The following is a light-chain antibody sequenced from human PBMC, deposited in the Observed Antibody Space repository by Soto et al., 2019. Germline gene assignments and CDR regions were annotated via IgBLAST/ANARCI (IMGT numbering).Light chain of an antibody. V-gene: IGKV1-13*02. CDR2: DAS. CDR3: QQFNTKPLT. CDR1: PGIGTA. J-gene: IGKJ4*01. Sequence: IQLTQSPSTLSASVGDRVTITCRASPGIGTALAWYHQSPGNSPDLLVYDASTLQSGVPSRFSGSGSETDFSLTMSGLQPEDFGHYYCQQFNTKPLTFGGGTRVEIK.